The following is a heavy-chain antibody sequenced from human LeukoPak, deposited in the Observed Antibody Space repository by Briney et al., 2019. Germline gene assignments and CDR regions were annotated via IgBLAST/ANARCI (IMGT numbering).Heavy chain of an antibody. CDR3: AKDSSCSGGSCYLNWFDP. V-gene: IGHV3-23*01. CDR1: GFTFSSYA. J-gene: IGHJ5*02. Sequence: PGGSLRLSCAASGFTFSSYAMSWVRQAPGKGLEWVSAISGSGGRTYYADSVKGRFTISRDNSKNTLYLQMNSLRAEDTAVYYCAKDSSCSGGSCYLNWFDPWGQGTLVTVSS. D-gene: IGHD2-15*01. CDR2: ISGSGGRT.